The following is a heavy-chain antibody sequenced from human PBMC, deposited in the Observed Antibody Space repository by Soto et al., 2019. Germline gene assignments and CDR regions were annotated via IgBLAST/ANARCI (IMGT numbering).Heavy chain of an antibody. V-gene: IGHV3-74*01. J-gene: IGHJ4*02. CDR2: IDTDGSTT. Sequence: GGSLRLSCATSGFTFSNYWMHWVRQVPGRGLVWVSRIDTDGSTTSYADFAKGRFTISRDNAKSTLSLQMNSLRAEDTAIYYCACSRRPARLGPKGAIDYWGQGALVTVSS. D-gene: IGHD2-15*01. CDR3: ACSRRPARLGPKGAIDY. CDR1: GFTFSNYW.